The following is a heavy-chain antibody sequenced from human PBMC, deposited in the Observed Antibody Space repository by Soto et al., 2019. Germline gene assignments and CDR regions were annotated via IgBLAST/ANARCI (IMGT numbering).Heavy chain of an antibody. D-gene: IGHD2-15*01. CDR1: GFTFSSYA. CDR3: AKALPSGRTSTDY. J-gene: IGHJ4*02. CDR2: ISGSGGST. V-gene: IGHV3-23*01. Sequence: PGESLKISCAASGFTFSSYAMSWVRQAPGKGLEWVSAISGSGGSTYYADSVKGRFTISRDNSKNTLYLQMNSLRAEDTAVYYCAKALPSGRTSTDYWGQGTLVTVSS.